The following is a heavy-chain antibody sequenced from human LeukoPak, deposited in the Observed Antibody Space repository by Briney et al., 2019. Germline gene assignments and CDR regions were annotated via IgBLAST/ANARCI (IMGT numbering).Heavy chain of an antibody. V-gene: IGHV4-61*02. CDR1: GGSISSGSYY. D-gene: IGHD3-3*01. CDR3: ARFHWIFGVVI. Sequence: PSQTLSLTCTVSGGSISSGSYYWSWIRQPAGKGLEWIGRIYTSGSTNYNPSLKSRVTISVDTSKNQFSLKLSSVTAADTAVYYCARFHWIFGVVIWGQGTLVTVSS. J-gene: IGHJ4*02. CDR2: IYTSGST.